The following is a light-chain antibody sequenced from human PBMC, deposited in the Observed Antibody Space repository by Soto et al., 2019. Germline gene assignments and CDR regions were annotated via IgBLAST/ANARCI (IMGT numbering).Light chain of an antibody. CDR1: QSVSSSY. CDR3: QQRGSWPAT. CDR2: GAS. J-gene: IGKJ3*01. Sequence: DSLLTQSPATVSLFPVEIATLSCRASQSVSSSYLAWYQQKPGQAPRLLIYGASTRAPGFPARFSGSGSGTDFTLTISSLEAEDSAVYYCQQRGSWPATFGPGTKVDIK. V-gene: IGKV3D-20*02.